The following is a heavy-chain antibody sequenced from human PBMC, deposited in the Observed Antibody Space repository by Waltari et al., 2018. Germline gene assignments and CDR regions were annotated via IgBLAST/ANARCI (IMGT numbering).Heavy chain of an antibody. CDR1: GFTFSSYA. D-gene: IGHD5-18*01. CDR3: ARVGRGYSYGTFDY. J-gene: IGHJ4*02. Sequence: QVQLVESGGGVVQPGRSLRLSCAASGFTFSSYAMHWVRQAPGKGLEWVAVISYDGSNKYYADSVKGRFTISRDNSKNTLYLQMNSLRAEDTAVYYCARVGRGYSYGTFDYWGQGTLVTVSS. CDR2: ISYDGSNK. V-gene: IGHV3-30*07.